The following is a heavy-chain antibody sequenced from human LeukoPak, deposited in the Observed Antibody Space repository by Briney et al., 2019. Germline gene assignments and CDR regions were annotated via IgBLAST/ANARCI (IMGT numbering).Heavy chain of an antibody. CDR2: IIPIFGTA. D-gene: IGHD4-17*01. CDR3: ARGRGSTVTTFLDV. Sequence: EASVKVSCKASGGTFSSYAISWVRQAPGQGLEWMGGIIPIFGTANYAQKFQGRVTITADESTSTAYMELSSLRSEDTAVYYCARGRGSTVTTFLDVWGQGATVTVSS. V-gene: IGHV1-69*01. J-gene: IGHJ6*02. CDR1: GGTFSSYA.